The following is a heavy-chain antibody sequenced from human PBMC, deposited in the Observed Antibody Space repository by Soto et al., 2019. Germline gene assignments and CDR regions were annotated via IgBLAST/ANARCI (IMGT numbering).Heavy chain of an antibody. CDR3: AREVTTYYYYYGMDV. V-gene: IGHV3-53*01. J-gene: IGHJ6*02. CDR1: GFTVSSNY. D-gene: IGHD1-1*01. CDR2: IYSGGST. Sequence: GGSLRLSCAASGFTVSSNYMSWVRQAPGKGLEWVSVIYSGGSTYYADSVKGRFTISRDNSKNTLYLQMNSLRAEDTAVYYCAREVTTYYYYYGMDVWGQGTTVTVSS.